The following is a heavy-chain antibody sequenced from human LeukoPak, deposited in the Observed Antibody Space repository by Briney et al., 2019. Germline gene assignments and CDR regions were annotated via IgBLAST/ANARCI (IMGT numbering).Heavy chain of an antibody. Sequence: SETLSLTCTVSGGSISSSSYYWGWIRQPPGKGLEWIGSIYYSGSTYYHPSLQSRHAISVDTSKNQFSLNLTSVTAADTAVYYCVRGLTGYSYFFDYWGQGALVTVSS. CDR3: VRGLTGYSYFFDY. CDR2: IYYSGST. J-gene: IGHJ4*02. CDR1: GGSISSSSYY. V-gene: IGHV4-39*07. D-gene: IGHD1-20*01.